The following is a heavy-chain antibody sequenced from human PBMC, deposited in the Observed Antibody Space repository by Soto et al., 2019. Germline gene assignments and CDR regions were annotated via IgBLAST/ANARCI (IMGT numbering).Heavy chain of an antibody. Sequence: ASVKVSCKASGYTFTSYAMHWVRQAPGQRLEWMGWINAGNGNTKNSQKFQGRVTITRDTSASTANMELSSLRSEDTAVYYCASSYSNYALIDYYYYGMDVWGQGTTVTVSS. J-gene: IGHJ6*02. CDR2: INAGNGNT. D-gene: IGHD4-4*01. V-gene: IGHV1-3*01. CDR3: ASSYSNYALIDYYYYGMDV. CDR1: GYTFTSYA.